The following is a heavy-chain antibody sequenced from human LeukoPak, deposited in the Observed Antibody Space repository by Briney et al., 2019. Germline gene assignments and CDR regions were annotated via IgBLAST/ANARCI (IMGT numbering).Heavy chain of an antibody. CDR2: IYYSGRT. CDR1: GDSICSGDNY. V-gene: IGHV4-30-4*01. J-gene: IGHJ4*02. Sequence: SQTLSLTCSVSGDSICSGDNYWSWIRQPPGKGLEWIVHIYYSGRTYYNPSLKSRITISVDMSKNQFSLQLSSVTAADTAVYYCARHIDYWGQGTLVTVSS. CDR3: ARHIDY.